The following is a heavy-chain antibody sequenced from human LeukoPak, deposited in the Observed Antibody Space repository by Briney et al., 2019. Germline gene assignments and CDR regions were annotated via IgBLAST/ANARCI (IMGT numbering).Heavy chain of an antibody. V-gene: IGHV4-34*01. J-gene: IGHJ3*02. D-gene: IGHD3-10*01. CDR3: AGLSPWGVRLNAFDI. CDR1: GGSFSGYY. Sequence: PSETLSLTCAVYGGSFSGYYWSWIRQPPGKGLEWIGEINHSGSTNYNPSLKSRVTISVDTSKNQFSLKLSSVTAADTAVYYCAGLSPWGVRLNAFDIWGQGTMVTVSS. CDR2: INHSGST.